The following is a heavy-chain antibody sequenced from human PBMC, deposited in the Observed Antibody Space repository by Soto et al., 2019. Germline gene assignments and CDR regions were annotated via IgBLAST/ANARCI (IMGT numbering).Heavy chain of an antibody. CDR1: GFTFSRYA. Sequence: GGSLRLSCAASGFTFSRYAMNWVRQAPGKGLEWISYISSSSRTIYYADSVKGRFTISRDNAKNSVYLQMNSLRDEDTALYYCASDPSYSSSLYYYFDYWGQGTPVTVSS. CDR3: ASDPSYSSSLYYYFDY. D-gene: IGHD6-13*01. CDR2: ISSSSRTI. J-gene: IGHJ4*02. V-gene: IGHV3-48*02.